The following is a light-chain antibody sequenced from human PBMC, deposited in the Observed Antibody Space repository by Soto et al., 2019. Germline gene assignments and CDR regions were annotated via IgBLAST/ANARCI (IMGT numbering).Light chain of an antibody. CDR2: EES. CDR3: QQVNAYPHS. J-gene: IGKJ4*01. Sequence: DIHLTQSPSFLSASVGDRVTITCRPSQAVPNNMAWYQQKPGKPPKLLIYEESTLHSGVPSRLSGRKSGTQFTLTIDSMQPEDFATYYCQQVNAYPHSFGGGTKVDIK. V-gene: IGKV1-9*01. CDR1: QAVPNN.